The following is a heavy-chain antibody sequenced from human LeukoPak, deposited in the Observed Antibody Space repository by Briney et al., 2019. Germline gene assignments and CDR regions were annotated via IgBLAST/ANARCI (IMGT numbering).Heavy chain of an antibody. CDR3: ARAAVTTLPYFDY. J-gene: IGHJ4*02. D-gene: IGHD4-17*01. Sequence: ASVKVSCKASGYTFTGYYMRWVRQAPGQGLEWMGWVNPNGGATNYAQKLQGRVTMTRDTSISTAYMELSRLRSDDTAVYYCARAAVTTLPYFDYWGQGTLVTASS. CDR1: GYTFTGYY. V-gene: IGHV1-2*02. CDR2: VNPNGGAT.